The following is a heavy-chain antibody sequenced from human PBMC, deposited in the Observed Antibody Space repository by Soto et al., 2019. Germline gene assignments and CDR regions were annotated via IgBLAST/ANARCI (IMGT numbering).Heavy chain of an antibody. CDR1: GYTFTHYG. D-gene: IGHD2-21*02. V-gene: IGHV1-18*01. CDR2: ISAYNGNT. CDR3: ARSIVVVTALDY. J-gene: IGHJ4*02. Sequence: ASVKVSCKASGYTFTHYGISWVRQAPGQGLEWMGWISAYNGNTNYEQKFQGRVTITRDTSASTAYMELSSLRSEDTAVYYCARSIVVVTALDYWGQGTLVTVSS.